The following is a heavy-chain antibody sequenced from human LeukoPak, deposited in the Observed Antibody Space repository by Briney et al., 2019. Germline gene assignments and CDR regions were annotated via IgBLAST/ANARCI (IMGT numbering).Heavy chain of an antibody. Sequence: SQTLSLTCTVSGGSISSGDYYWSWIRQPPGKGLEWIGYIYYSGSTYYNPSLKSRVTISVDTSKNQFSLKLSSVTAADTAVYYCAGPGDGYTILPYWGQGTLVTVSS. J-gene: IGHJ4*02. CDR3: AGPGDGYTILPY. V-gene: IGHV4-30-4*01. CDR1: GGSISSGDYY. CDR2: IYYSGST. D-gene: IGHD5-24*01.